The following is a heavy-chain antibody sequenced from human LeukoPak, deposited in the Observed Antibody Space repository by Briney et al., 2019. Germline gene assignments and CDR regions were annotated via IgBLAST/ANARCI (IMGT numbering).Heavy chain of an antibody. Sequence: SGGSLRLSCAASGFTFSSYAMSWVRQAPGKGLEWVSSISSSSSYIYYADSVKGRFTISRDNAKNSLYLQMNSLRAEDTAVYYCARDIVGATPGAPGAFDIWGQGTMVTVSS. J-gene: IGHJ3*02. V-gene: IGHV3-21*01. CDR1: GFTFSSYA. D-gene: IGHD1-26*01. CDR2: ISSSSSYI. CDR3: ARDIVGATPGAPGAFDI.